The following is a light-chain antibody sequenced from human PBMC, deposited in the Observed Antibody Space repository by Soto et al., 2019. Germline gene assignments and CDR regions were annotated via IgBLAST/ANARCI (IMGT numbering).Light chain of an antibody. V-gene: IGLV4-69*01. CDR1: SGHSSYA. Sequence: QLVLTQSPCASASLGASVKLTCTLSSGHSSYAIAWHQQQPEKGPRYLMKLNSDGSHSKGDGIPDRFSGSSSGAERYLTISSLQSEDEADYYCQTWATCMRVFGGGTKVTVL. CDR2: LNSDGSH. J-gene: IGLJ3*02. CDR3: QTWATCMRV.